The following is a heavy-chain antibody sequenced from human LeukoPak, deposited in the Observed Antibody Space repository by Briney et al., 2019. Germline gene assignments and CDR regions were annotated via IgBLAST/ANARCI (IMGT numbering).Heavy chain of an antibody. Sequence: PGGSLRLSCAASGFTFSSYAMSWVRQGPGKGLEGVSAIRGGGDYTYYADSVKGRFTISRDNSKNTLYLEMNTLRAEDTAVYYCAKVFGGAYSRLGDWGPGTLVTVSS. CDR3: AKVFGGAYSRLGD. CDR1: GFTFSSYA. D-gene: IGHD1-26*01. J-gene: IGHJ4*02. V-gene: IGHV3-23*01. CDR2: IRGGGDYT.